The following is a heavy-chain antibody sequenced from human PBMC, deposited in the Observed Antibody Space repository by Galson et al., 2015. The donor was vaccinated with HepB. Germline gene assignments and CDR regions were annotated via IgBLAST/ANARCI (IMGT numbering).Heavy chain of an antibody. V-gene: IGHV3-30*04. CDR2: ISSDGSNK. J-gene: IGHJ4*02. CDR3: ARDYDSSGYIPYVDY. CDR1: GFTFSSYA. D-gene: IGHD3-22*01. Sequence: SLRLSCAASGFTFSSYAMHWVRQAPGKGLEWVAVISSDGSNKYYADSVKGRCTISRDTSKNTLYLQMNSLRAEDTAVYYCARDYDSSGYIPYVDYWGQGTLVTVSS.